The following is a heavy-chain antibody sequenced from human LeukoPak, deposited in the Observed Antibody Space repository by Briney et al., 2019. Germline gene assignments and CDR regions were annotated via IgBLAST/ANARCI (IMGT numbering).Heavy chain of an antibody. CDR1: GFTFSTYS. V-gene: IGHV3-48*01. J-gene: IGHJ4*02. D-gene: IGHD3-10*01. CDR2: ISSSSSTI. Sequence: GGSLRLSCAASGFTFSTYSMNWVRQAPGKGLEWVSYISSSSSTIYYADSVKGRFTISRDNAKNSLYLQMNSLRAEDTAVYYCAKDLVTGSLDYWGQGTLVTVSS. CDR3: AKDLVTGSLDY.